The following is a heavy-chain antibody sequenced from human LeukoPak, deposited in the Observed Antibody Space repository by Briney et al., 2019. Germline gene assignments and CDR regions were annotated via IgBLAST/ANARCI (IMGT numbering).Heavy chain of an antibody. D-gene: IGHD2-15*01. V-gene: IGHV4-30-4*01. J-gene: IGHJ6*02. Sequence: SETLSLTCTVSGDSINTGAYYWSWIRQYPGKGLEWIGYIYYSGTTYYNPSLKSRLTISVDTSKNQFSLKLSSVTAADTAVYYCARLRCSGGSCYSSYSYYGMDVWGQGTTVTVSS. CDR1: GDSINTGAYY. CDR2: IYYSGTT. CDR3: ARLRCSGGSCYSSYSYYGMDV.